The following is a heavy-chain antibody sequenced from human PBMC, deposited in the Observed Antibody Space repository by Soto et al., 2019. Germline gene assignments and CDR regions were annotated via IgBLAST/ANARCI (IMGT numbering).Heavy chain of an antibody. CDR2: IYYSGST. D-gene: IGHD2-15*01. CDR3: AKLLGGVTEAIDYFDY. J-gene: IGHJ4*02. V-gene: IGHV4-39*01. Sequence: SETLSLTCPVSGCSISSRSYYWGWIRQPPGKGLEWIGSIYYSGSTYYNPSLKSRITMSVDTSKNQFSLKLSSVTAADTAVYYCAKLLGGVTEAIDYFDYWGQGTLVTVSS. CDR1: GCSISSRSYY.